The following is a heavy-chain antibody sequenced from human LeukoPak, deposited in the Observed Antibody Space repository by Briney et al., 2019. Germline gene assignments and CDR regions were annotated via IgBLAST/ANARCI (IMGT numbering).Heavy chain of an antibody. J-gene: IGHJ6*02. CDR2: IYYSGST. CDR3: ARDARGSSYMDV. Sequence: SQTLSLTCTVSGGSISSGDSYWSWIRQPPGKGLEWIGSIYYSGSTYYNPSLKSRVIISVDTSKNQFSLKVSSVTAADTAVYYCARDARGSSYMDVWGQGTTVTVSS. D-gene: IGHD3-10*01. CDR1: GGSISSGDSY. V-gene: IGHV4-30-4*08.